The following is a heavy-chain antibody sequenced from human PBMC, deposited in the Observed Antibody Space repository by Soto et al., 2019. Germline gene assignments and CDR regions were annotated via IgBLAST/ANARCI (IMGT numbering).Heavy chain of an antibody. J-gene: IGHJ4*02. CDR2: IRYDERKK. CDR3: ARDGVGGTAFWGYLDY. Sequence: QVQLVESGGGVVQPGGSWRLSCVASGFTLRGNGMTWVSKAQGRGWGGWAIIRYDERKKYYADSLRGRFAISRDNSKNTLFLQMDSLGAEDTAVYYCARDGVGGTAFWGYLDYWGQGALVTVSS. D-gene: IGHD1-1*01. V-gene: IGHV3-30*02. CDR1: GFTLRGNG.